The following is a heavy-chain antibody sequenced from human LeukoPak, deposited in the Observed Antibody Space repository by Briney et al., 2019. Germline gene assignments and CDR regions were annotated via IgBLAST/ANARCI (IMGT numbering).Heavy chain of an antibody. CDR2: ISAYNGNT. V-gene: IGHV1-18*01. CDR3: ARPLLHCSGGSCLEY. D-gene: IGHD2-15*01. CDR1: GYTFTSYG. Sequence: GASVKVSCKASGYTFTSYGISWVRQAAGQGLEWMGWISAYNGNTNYAQKLQGRVTMTTDTSTSTAYMQLRSLRSDDTAVYYCARPLLHCSGGSCLEYWGQGTLVTVSS. J-gene: IGHJ4*02.